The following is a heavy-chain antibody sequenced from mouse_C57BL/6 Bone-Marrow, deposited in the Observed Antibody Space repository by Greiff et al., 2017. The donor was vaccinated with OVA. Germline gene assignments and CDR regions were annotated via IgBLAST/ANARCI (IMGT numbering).Heavy chain of an antibody. CDR3: AREYGSSSAWFAY. V-gene: IGHV1-69*01. CDR2: IDPSDSYT. J-gene: IGHJ3*01. CDR1: GYTFTGYW. Sequence: QVQLQQPGAELVMPGASVKLSCKASGYTFTGYWMHWVKQRPGQGLEWIGEIDPSDSYTNYNQKFKGKSTLTVDKSSSTAYMQLSSLTSEDSAVYDCAREYGSSSAWFAYWGQGTLVTVSA. D-gene: IGHD1-1*01.